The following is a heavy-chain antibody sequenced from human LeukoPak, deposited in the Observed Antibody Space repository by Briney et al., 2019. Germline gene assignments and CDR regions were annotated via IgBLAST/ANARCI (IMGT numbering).Heavy chain of an antibody. CDR3: TTENWYVFEN. CDR2: ITLDGSDS. J-gene: IGHJ4*02. D-gene: IGHD1-1*01. V-gene: IGHV3-7*04. CDR1: GFPFSSYW. Sequence: PGGSLRLSCAASGFPFSSYWMAWVHQAPGKGLEWVATITLDGSDSYYVDSVKGRFTVSRDNAKNSLYLQMNSLRVEDTAVFYCTTENWYVFENWGQGSLVTVSS.